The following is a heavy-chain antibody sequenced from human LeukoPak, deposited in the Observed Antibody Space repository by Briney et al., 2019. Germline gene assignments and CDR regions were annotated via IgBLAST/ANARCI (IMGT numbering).Heavy chain of an antibody. CDR1: GGSISSGGYY. V-gene: IGHV4-61*08. CDR3: ARHVDIVVVVRPDAFDI. J-gene: IGHJ3*02. Sequence: SETLSLTCTVSGGSISSGGYYWNWIRQHPGKGLEWIGYIYYSGSTNYNPSLKSRVTISVDTSKNQFSLKLSSVTAADTAVYYCARHVDIVVVVRPDAFDIWGQGTMVTVSS. D-gene: IGHD2-15*01. CDR2: IYYSGST.